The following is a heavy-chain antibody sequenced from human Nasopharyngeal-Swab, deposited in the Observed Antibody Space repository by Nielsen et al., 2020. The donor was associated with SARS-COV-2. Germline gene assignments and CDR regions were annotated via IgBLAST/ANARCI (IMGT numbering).Heavy chain of an antibody. J-gene: IGHJ4*02. V-gene: IGHV4-59*01. D-gene: IGHD3-10*01. CDR3: ARQDYYGSGSYGPNDY. CDR2: IYYSGST. CDR1: GGSISSYY. Sequence: SETLSLTCTVSGGSISSYYWSWIRQPPGKGLEWIGYIYYSGSTNYNPSLKSRVTISVDTSKNQFSLKLSSVTAADTAMYYCARQDYYGSGSYGPNDYWGQGTLVTVSS.